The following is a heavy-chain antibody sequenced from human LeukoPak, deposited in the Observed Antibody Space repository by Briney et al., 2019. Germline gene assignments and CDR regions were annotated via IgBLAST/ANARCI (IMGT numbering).Heavy chain of an antibody. CDR3: AKDRTYYDFSVFDY. J-gene: IGHJ4*02. D-gene: IGHD3-3*01. CDR1: GFTFSSYG. Sequence: PGGSLRLSCAASGFTFSSYGMHWVRQAPGKGLEWVAFIRYDGSNKYYADSVKGRFTISRDNSKNTLYLQMNSLRAEDTAVYYCAKDRTYYDFSVFDYWGQGTLVTVSS. CDR2: IRYDGSNK. V-gene: IGHV3-30*02.